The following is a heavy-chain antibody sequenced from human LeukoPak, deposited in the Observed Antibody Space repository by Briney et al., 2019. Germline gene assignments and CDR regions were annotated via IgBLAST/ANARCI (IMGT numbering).Heavy chain of an antibody. D-gene: IGHD3-22*01. CDR1: GFTVSSDY. CDR3: PRKYDSSGYYDH. CDR2: ISGGGDIA. Sequence: GGSLRLSCAASGFTVSSDYVSWVRQAPGKGLEWVSAISGGGDIAYYADSVKGRFTISRDNSKNTLYLQMSSLRAEDTAVYYCPRKYDSSGYYDHWGQGILVSVSS. V-gene: IGHV3-23*01. J-gene: IGHJ4*02.